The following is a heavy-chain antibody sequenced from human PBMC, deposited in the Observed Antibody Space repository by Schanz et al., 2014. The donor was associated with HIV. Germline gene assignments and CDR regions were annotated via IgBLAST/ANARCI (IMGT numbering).Heavy chain of an antibody. V-gene: IGHV3-7*03. CDR2: IKQDGSEK. CDR3: AREKDLGYSSTLGF. CDR1: GFTLSSYW. D-gene: IGHD6-13*01. J-gene: IGHJ4*02. Sequence: EVQLLESGGGLVQPGGSLRLSCAVSGFTLSSYWMNWVRQAPGKGLEWVANIKQDGSEKHYVDSVKGRFTISRDNAKNSMFLQMNSLRGEDTAVYYCAREKDLGYSSTLGFWGQGTLVTVSS.